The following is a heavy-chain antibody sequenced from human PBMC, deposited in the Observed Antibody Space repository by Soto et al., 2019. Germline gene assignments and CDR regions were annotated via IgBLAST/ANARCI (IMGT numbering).Heavy chain of an antibody. J-gene: IGHJ4*02. Sequence: GGSLRLSCAASGFTFSSYAMHWVRQAPGKGLEWVAVISYDGSNKYYADSVKGRFTISRDNSKNTLYLQMNSLRAEDTAVYYCARGPSPWSSSYFDYWGQGTLVTVSS. CDR1: GFTFSSYA. CDR2: ISYDGSNK. CDR3: ARGPSPWSSSYFDY. V-gene: IGHV3-30-3*01. D-gene: IGHD6-6*01.